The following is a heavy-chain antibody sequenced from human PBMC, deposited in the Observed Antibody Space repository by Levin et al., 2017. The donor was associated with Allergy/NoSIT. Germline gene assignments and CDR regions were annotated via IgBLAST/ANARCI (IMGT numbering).Heavy chain of an antibody. CDR2: INHSGST. CDR3: ARGYSSSRGTGPFDI. V-gene: IGHV4-34*01. Sequence: SETLSLTCAVYGGSFSGYYWSWIRQPPGKGLEWIGEINHSGSTNYNPSLKSRVTISVDTSKNQFSLKLSSVTAADTAVYYCARGYSSSRGTGPFDIWGQGTMVTVSS. CDR1: GGSFSGYY. J-gene: IGHJ3*02. D-gene: IGHD6-6*01.